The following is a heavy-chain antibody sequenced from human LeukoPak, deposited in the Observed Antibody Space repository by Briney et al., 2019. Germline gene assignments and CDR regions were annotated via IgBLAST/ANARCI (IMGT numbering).Heavy chain of an antibody. J-gene: IGHJ3*01. CDR2: ISRTGSYI. Sequence: GGSLRLSCAASGFTFSSYSMNWVRQAPGKGLEWVSSISRTGSYIYYADLVKGRFTISRDDAKNSLYLQMNSLRAEDTAVYYCARVKDASAFDVWGQGTMVSVSS. V-gene: IGHV3-21*01. CDR1: GFTFSSYS. CDR3: ARVKDASAFDV.